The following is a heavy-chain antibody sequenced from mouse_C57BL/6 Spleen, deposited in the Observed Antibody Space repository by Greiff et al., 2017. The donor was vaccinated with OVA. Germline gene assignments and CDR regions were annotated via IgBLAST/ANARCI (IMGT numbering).Heavy chain of an antibody. CDR1: GYTFTSYW. CDR2: IDPSDSYT. V-gene: IGHV1-69*01. CDR3: AREGFAY. J-gene: IGHJ3*01. Sequence: VQLQQPGAELVMPGASVKLSCKASGYTFTSYWMHWVKQRPGQGLEWIGEIDPSDSYTNYNQKFKGKSTLTVDKSSSTAYMQLSSLTSEDSAVYDCAREGFAYWGQGTLVTVSA.